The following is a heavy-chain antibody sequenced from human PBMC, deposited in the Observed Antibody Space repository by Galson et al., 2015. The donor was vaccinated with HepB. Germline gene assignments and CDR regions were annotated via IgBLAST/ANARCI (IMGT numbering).Heavy chain of an antibody. CDR3: ARVVEGYCSGGSCYGSLDY. D-gene: IGHD2-15*01. Sequence: SLRLSCAASGFTFSSYAMHWVRQAPGKGLEWVAVISYDGSNKYYADSVKGRFTISRDNSKNTLYLQMNSLRAEDTAVYYCARVVEGYCSGGSCYGSLDYWGQGTLVTVSS. J-gene: IGHJ4*02. CDR1: GFTFSSYA. CDR2: ISYDGSNK. V-gene: IGHV3-30*04.